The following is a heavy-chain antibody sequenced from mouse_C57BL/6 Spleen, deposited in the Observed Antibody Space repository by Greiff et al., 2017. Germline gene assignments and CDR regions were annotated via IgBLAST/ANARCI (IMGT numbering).Heavy chain of an antibody. CDR2: ISSGGSYS. CDR1: GFTFSSYG. V-gene: IGHV5-6*01. CDR3: ARHGYDYAWFAY. Sequence: EVMLMESGGDLVKPGGSLKLSCAASGFTFSSYGMSWVRQTPDKRLEWVATISSGGSYSYSPDSVNGRFPIARDKAKNTLYLQVSSLKSEDTAMYYCARHGYDYAWFAYWGQGTLGTVSA. D-gene: IGHD2-4*01. J-gene: IGHJ3*01.